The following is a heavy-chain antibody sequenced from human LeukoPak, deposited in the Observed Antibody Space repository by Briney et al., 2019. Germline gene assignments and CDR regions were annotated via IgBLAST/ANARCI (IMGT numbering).Heavy chain of an antibody. Sequence: HPGGSLRLSCAASGFTLSGYWMHWVRQAPGKGLVWVSNIDSAGSTTSYADSVKGRFTISRDNAKNTLYLQMNSLRAEDTAVYYCARGGANSYVSFDYWGQGTLVTVSS. CDR2: IDSAGSTT. V-gene: IGHV3-74*01. CDR1: GFTLSGYW. CDR3: ARGGANSYVSFDY. D-gene: IGHD5-18*01. J-gene: IGHJ4*02.